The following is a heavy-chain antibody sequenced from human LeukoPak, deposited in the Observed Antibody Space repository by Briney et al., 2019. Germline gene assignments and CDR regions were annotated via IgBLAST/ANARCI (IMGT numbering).Heavy chain of an antibody. Sequence: SETLSLTWAVYGGSFSGQYWSWIRQPPGKGLEWLGEINHSGSTNYNPSLKSRVTISVDTSKNQFSLKLSSVTAADTAVYYCAREGTSGTHLNGFDPWGQGTLVTVSS. J-gene: IGHJ5*02. D-gene: IGHD1-1*01. V-gene: IGHV4-34*01. CDR2: INHSGST. CDR1: GGSFSGQY. CDR3: AREGTSGTHLNGFDP.